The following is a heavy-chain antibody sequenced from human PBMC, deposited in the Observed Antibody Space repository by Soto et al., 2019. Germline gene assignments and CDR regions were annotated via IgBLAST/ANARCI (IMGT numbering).Heavy chain of an antibody. V-gene: IGHV4-39*01. D-gene: IGHD5-12*01. CDR3: ARYPWTAYYFDF. CDR1: GGSFSGYY. J-gene: IGHJ4*02. CDR2: IYYSGST. Sequence: SETLSLTCAVYGGSFSGYYWGWIRQPPGKGLEWIGSIYYSGSTYYNPSLKSRVTISVDTSKNQFSLKLSSVTAADTAVYYCARYPWTAYYFDFWGQGTLVTVSS.